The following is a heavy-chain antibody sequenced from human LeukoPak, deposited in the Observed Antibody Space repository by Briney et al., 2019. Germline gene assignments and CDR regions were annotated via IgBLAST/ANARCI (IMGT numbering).Heavy chain of an antibody. Sequence: PSETLSLTCTVSGYSISSGYYWGWIRQPPGKGLEWIGSIYHSGSTYYNPSLKSRVTISLDTSKNQFSLKLSSVTAADTAVYYCARGPGELGDYWGQGTLVTVSS. D-gene: IGHD3-10*01. CDR2: IYHSGST. V-gene: IGHV4-38-2*02. J-gene: IGHJ4*02. CDR3: ARGPGELGDY. CDR1: GYSISSGYY.